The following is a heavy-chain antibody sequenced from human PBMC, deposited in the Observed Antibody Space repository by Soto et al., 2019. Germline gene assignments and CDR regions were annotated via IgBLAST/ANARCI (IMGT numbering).Heavy chain of an antibody. CDR2: IKPKNGDT. CDR3: ARDTRGTRGFDEMDI. D-gene: IGHD2-2*01. CDR1: GYIXTGHF. Sequence: GXSXKVSFKASGYIXTGHFIDLMRQAPGQGLEWMGCIKPKNGDTHYAKRFQGRVTMTRDTSLNLVHMDLSVLRSDDAAVYYCARDTRGTRGFDEMDIWGQGTSGTVSS. J-gene: IGHJ6*02. V-gene: IGHV1-2*02.